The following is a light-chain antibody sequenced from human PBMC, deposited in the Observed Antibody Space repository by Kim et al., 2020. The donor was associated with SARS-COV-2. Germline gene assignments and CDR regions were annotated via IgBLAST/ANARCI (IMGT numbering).Light chain of an antibody. Sequence: DIQMTQSPSSLAASIGDRVTITCRASQTISTYLNWYQERPGKAPKLLIYDASNLQGEVPSRFSGSRSGTDFTLTITNLQPEDFATYFCQQSYTTPRYTFGQGTKLEI. CDR3: QQSYTTPRYT. J-gene: IGKJ2*01. CDR1: QTISTY. CDR2: DAS. V-gene: IGKV1-39*01.